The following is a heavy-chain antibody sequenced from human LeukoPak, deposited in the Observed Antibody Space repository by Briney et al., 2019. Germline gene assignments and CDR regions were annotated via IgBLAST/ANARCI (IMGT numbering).Heavy chain of an antibody. CDR2: ISYDGSNK. V-gene: IGHV3-30*18. CDR1: GFTFSSYG. CDR3: AKDYYDSSGYYFPFDY. J-gene: IGHJ4*02. D-gene: IGHD3-22*01. Sequence: GGSLRLSCAASGFTFSSYGMHWVRQAPGKGLEWVAVISYDGSNKYYADSVKGRFTISRDNSKDTLYLQMNSLRAEDTAVYYCAKDYYDSSGYYFPFDYWGQGTLVTVSS.